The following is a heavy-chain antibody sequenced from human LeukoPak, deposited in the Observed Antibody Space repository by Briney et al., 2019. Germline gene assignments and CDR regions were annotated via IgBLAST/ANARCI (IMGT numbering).Heavy chain of an antibody. Sequence: GGSLRLSCAASGFTFSSYAMHWVRQAPGKGLEWVAVISYDGSNKYYADSVKGRFTISRDNSKNTLDLQMNSLRPEDTAVYYCAKGHYYDSTDKYSYADYWGQGTLVTVSS. CDR2: ISYDGSNK. CDR3: AKGHYYDSTDKYSYADY. D-gene: IGHD3-22*01. CDR1: GFTFSSYA. J-gene: IGHJ4*02. V-gene: IGHV3-30-3*01.